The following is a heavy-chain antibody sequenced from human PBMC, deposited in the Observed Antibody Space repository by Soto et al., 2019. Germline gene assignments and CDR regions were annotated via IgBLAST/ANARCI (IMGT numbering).Heavy chain of an antibody. V-gene: IGHV3-21*01. CDR2: ISVIGDYT. D-gene: IGHD4-4*01. CDR3: ARDSKNRQDGMDV. Sequence: GGSLRLSCEGSGFTFSSYSINWFRQAPGKGLEWVSSISVIGDYTFYADSVKGRFTISRDNAKNSLFLQMDSLRAEDTAVYFCARDSKNRQDGMDVWGQGTTVTVSS. CDR1: GFTFSSYS. J-gene: IGHJ6*02.